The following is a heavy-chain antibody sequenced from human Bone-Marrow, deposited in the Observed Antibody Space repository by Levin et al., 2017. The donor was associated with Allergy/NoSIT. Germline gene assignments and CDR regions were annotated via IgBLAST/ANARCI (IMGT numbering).Heavy chain of an antibody. V-gene: IGHV3-21*06. Sequence: GESLKISCAASGLSFSNYDMNWVRQAPGKGLEWVSSISGGSSRIYYADSVKGRFTISRDNAKNSLYLQMNSRRVEDTAVYYCASWAMFYYDGSDFDYFYYCMDVWGQGTTVTVSS. CDR1: GLSFSNYD. D-gene: IGHD3-16*01. J-gene: IGHJ6*02. CDR3: ASWAMFYYDGSDFDYFYYCMDV. CDR2: ISGGSSRI.